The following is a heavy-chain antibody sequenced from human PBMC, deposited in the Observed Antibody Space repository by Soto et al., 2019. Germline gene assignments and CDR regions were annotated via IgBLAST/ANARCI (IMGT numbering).Heavy chain of an antibody. CDR3: AKHHYYDSSGYYYTPGDAFDI. CDR2: IYYSGST. D-gene: IGHD3-22*01. CDR1: GGSISSYY. V-gene: IGHV4-59*01. Sequence: SETLSLTCTVSGGSISSYYWSWSRQPPGKGLEGIGYIYYSGSTNYNPSLKSRVTISVDTSKNQFSLKLSSVTAADTAVYYCAKHHYYDSSGYYYTPGDAFDIWGQGTMVTVSS. J-gene: IGHJ3*02.